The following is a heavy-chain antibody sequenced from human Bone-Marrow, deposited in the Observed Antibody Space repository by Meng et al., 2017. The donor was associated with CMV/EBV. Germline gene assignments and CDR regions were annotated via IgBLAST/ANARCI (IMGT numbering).Heavy chain of an antibody. Sequence: GGSLRLSCAASGFTFSSYGMHWVRQAPGKGLEWVAFIRYDGSNKYYADSVKGRFTISRGNSKNTLYLQMNSLRAEDTAVYYCAKGGIVVVPAADFDYWGQGTLVTVSS. CDR2: IRYDGSNK. D-gene: IGHD2-2*01. V-gene: IGHV3-30*02. J-gene: IGHJ4*02. CDR1: GFTFSSYG. CDR3: AKGGIVVVPAADFDY.